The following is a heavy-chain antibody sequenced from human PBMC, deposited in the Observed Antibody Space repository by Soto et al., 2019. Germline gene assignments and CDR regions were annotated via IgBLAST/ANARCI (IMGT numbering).Heavy chain of an antibody. CDR2: IWYDGSNK. CDR3: ASEPRIFGVVHYGMDV. J-gene: IGHJ6*02. CDR1: GFTFSSYG. Sequence: GGSLRLSCAASGFTFSSYGMHWVRQAPGKGLEWVAVIWYDGSNKYYADSVKGRFTISRDNSKNTLYLQMNSLRAEDTAVYYWASEPRIFGVVHYGMDVWGQGTTVTVSS. D-gene: IGHD3-3*02. V-gene: IGHV3-33*01.